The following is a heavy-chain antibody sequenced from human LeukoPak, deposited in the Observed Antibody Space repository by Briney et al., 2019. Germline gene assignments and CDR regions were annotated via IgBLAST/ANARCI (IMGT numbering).Heavy chain of an antibody. CDR3: ARLGGYYFDY. CDR1: GGSISSGY. V-gene: IGHV4-59*01. CDR2: IYNSGRS. D-gene: IGHD3-22*01. J-gene: IGHJ4*02. Sequence: SETLSLTCSVSGGSISSGYWSWIRQPPGKGLEWIAYIYNSGRSNYNPSLKSRVTISLDTSKNQFSLKLSSVTAADTAVYYCARLGGYYFDYWGQGALVAVSS.